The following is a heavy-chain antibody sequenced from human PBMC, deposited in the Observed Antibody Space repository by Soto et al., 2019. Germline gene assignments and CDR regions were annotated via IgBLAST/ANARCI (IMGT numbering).Heavy chain of an antibody. J-gene: IGHJ4*02. Sequence: SETLSLTCAVSGGSISSSNWWSWVRQPPGKGLEWIGKIYHSESTNFNPSLKSRVTMSIDKSKNQFSLKLVSVTAADTAIYYCAGGYDSSSPFDYWGQGTLVTVSS. V-gene: IGHV4-4*02. CDR1: GGSISSSNW. CDR3: AGGYDSSSPFDY. D-gene: IGHD3-22*01. CDR2: IYHSEST.